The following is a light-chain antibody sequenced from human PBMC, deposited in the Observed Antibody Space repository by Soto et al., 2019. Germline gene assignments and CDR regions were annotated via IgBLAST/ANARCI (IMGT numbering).Light chain of an antibody. CDR3: QQYNSYWT. J-gene: IGKJ1*01. V-gene: IGKV1-5*01. Sequence: DIQMTQSPSTLSASVGDRVTITCRASQSISSWLAWYQQKPGKAPKLLIYDASSLESGVPSRFSGSGSETEFTRTISSLQPDDFATYYCQQYNSYWTFGQGTKVEIK. CDR1: QSISSW. CDR2: DAS.